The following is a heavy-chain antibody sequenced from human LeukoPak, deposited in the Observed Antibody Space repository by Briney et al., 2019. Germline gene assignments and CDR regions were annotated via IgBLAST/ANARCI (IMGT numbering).Heavy chain of an antibody. Sequence: GGSLRLSCAASGFTFSSYSMNWVRQAPGKGLEWVSSISSSSSYIYYADSVKGRFTISRDNAKNSLYLQMNSLRAEDTAVYYCARESPWDYGGLTLSMDVWGQGTTVTVSS. CDR3: ARESPWDYGGLTLSMDV. V-gene: IGHV3-21*01. CDR1: GFTFSSYS. J-gene: IGHJ6*02. CDR2: ISSSSSYI. D-gene: IGHD3-10*01.